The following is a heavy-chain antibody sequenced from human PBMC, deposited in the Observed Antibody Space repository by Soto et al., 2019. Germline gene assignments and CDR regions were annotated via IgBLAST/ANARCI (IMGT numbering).Heavy chain of an antibody. V-gene: IGHV1-18*01. CDR1: GYTFITYG. Sequence: QVQLVQSGAEVKKPGASAKVSCTASGYTFITYGVSWVRQAPGQGLDWLGWISTYNGNTRYAERLQGRVTMTTDTTTNTAYMELRNLRSDDTAVYYCARGPTDYYDNSANYFLDYWGQGTLVTVSS. D-gene: IGHD3-22*01. CDR3: ARGPTDYYDNSANYFLDY. CDR2: ISTYNGNT. J-gene: IGHJ4*02.